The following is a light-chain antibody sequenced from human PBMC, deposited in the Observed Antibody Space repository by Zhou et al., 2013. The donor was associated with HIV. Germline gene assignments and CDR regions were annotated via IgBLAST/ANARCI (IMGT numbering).Light chain of an antibody. V-gene: IGKV1-39*01. CDR2: AAS. CDR3: QQSYSTSRGRWT. J-gene: IGKJ1*01. Sequence: DIQMTQSPSSLSASVGDRVTITCRASQSISSYLNWYQQKLGKAPKLLIYAASTLQGGVPSRFSGRGSGTDFTLTITSLQPEDFATYYCQQSYSTSRGRWTFGQGTKVEIK. CDR1: QSISSY.